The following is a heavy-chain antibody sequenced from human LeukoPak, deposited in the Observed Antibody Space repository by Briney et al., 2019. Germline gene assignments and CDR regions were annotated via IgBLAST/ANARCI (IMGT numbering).Heavy chain of an antibody. J-gene: IGHJ4*02. V-gene: IGHV3-9*03. Sequence: GRSLRLSCAASGFTFDDYAMHWVRQAPGKGLEWVSGISWNSGSIGYADSVKGRFTIFRDNAKNSLYLQMNSLRAEDMALYYCARAVAGYFDYWGQGTLVTVSS. D-gene: IGHD6-19*01. CDR2: ISWNSGSI. CDR3: ARAVAGYFDY. CDR1: GFTFDDYA.